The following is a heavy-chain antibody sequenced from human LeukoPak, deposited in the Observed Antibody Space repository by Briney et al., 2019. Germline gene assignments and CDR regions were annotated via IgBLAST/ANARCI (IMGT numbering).Heavy chain of an antibody. CDR1: GYIFSDYF. CDR2: MNPNSGNT. V-gene: IGHV1-8*02. Sequence: ASVKVSCKASGYIFSDYFLHWVRQAPGQGPEWMGWMNPNSGNTGYAQKFQGRVTMTRNTSISTAYMELSSLRSEDTAVYYCARGYCSSTSCYNFDYWGQGTLVTVSS. J-gene: IGHJ4*02. CDR3: ARGYCSSTSCYNFDY. D-gene: IGHD2-2*02.